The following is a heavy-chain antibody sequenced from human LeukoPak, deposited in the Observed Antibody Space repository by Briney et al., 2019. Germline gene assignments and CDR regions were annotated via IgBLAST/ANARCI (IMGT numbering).Heavy chain of an antibody. J-gene: IGHJ5*02. Sequence: PSETLSLTCAVSGGSISSGGYSWSWVRQPPGTCLEWIGYIYHSGSTYYNPSLKSRVTISVDRSKNQFSLKLSSVTAADTAVYYCARTYYYDSSGWNWFDPWGQGTLVTVSS. D-gene: IGHD3-22*01. V-gene: IGHV4-30-2*01. CDR2: IYHSGST. CDR3: ARTYYYDSSGWNWFDP. CDR1: GGSISSGGYS.